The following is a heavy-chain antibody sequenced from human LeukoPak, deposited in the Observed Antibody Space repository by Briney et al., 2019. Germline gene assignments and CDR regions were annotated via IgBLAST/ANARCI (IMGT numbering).Heavy chain of an antibody. CDR1: GFTFSSYA. J-gene: IGHJ4*02. Sequence: GGSLRLSCAASGFTFSSYAMSWVRQAPGKGLEWVSAISGSGGSTYYADSVKGQFTISRDNSKNTLYLQMNSLRAEDTAVYYCAKSSHPQWAPLDYWGQGTLVTVSS. CDR2: ISGSGGST. D-gene: IGHD1-26*01. CDR3: AKSSHPQWAPLDY. V-gene: IGHV3-23*01.